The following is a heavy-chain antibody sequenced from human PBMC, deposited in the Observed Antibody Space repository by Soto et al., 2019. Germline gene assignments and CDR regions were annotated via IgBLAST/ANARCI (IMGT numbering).Heavy chain of an antibody. V-gene: IGHV3-23*01. CDR1: GFTFSIYP. CDR3: AKEEWSFAEYFQH. CDR2: ISGSSGST. D-gene: IGHD3-3*01. J-gene: IGHJ1*01. Sequence: GGSLSRSCAASGFTFSIYPMSWVRQAPGKGLEGVSSISGSSGSTYYADSVKGRFTIPRDNSKTTLYLQMNSLRAEDTAVYYCAKEEWSFAEYFQHWGQGTLVTVSS.